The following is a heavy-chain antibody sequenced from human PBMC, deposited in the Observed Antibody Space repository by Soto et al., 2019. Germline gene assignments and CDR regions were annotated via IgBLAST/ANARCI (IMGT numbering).Heavy chain of an antibody. CDR2: INPTSVGT. Sequence: DSVKVCFKSCVYSFTGYYMHLVRQAPIQGLEGMGWINPTSVGTNYSQKFQGRVTMTRYTSISTAYMELSRLRSDDTAVYSCASLGGSLKIFGVAPSVDYWGQGTLVTVSS. J-gene: IGHJ4*02. CDR1: VYSFTGYY. D-gene: IGHD3-3*01. V-gene: IGHV1-2*02. CDR3: ASLGGSLKIFGVAPSVDY.